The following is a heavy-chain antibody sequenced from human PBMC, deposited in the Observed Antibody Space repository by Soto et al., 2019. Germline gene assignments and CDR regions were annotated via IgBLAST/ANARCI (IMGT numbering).Heavy chain of an antibody. CDR2: ISGSGGST. Sequence: EVQLLESGGGLVQPGGSLRLSCAASGFTFSSYAMSWVRQAPGKGLEWVSAISGSGGSTYYADSVKGRFTISRDNSKNTLYLQMNSLRAEDTAVYYCAKTSPYGSGSYYTYYFDYWGQGTLVTVSS. D-gene: IGHD3-10*01. CDR3: AKTSPYGSGSYYTYYFDY. CDR1: GFTFSSYA. V-gene: IGHV3-23*01. J-gene: IGHJ4*02.